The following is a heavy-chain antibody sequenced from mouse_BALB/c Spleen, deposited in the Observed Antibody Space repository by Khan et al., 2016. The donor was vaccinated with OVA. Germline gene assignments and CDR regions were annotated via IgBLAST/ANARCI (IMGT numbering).Heavy chain of an antibody. CDR3: AMGRTY. V-gene: IGHV3-2*02. CDR2: ITYSGST. D-gene: IGHD4-1*01. J-gene: IGHJ3*01. Sequence: EVQLVESGPGLVKPSQSLSLTCTVTGCSITSDYAWNWIRQFPGNKLEWMGYITYSGSTSYNPSLKSRISITRDTSKNQFFLQLNFVTTEDTATYYCAMGRTYWGQGTLVTVSA. CDR1: GCSITSDYA.